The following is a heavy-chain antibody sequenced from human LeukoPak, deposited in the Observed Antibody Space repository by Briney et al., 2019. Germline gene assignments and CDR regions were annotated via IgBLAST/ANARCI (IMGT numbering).Heavy chain of an antibody. CDR3: ARALYGSGSYYVPDYYYYMDV. CDR1: GFTFSSYS. Sequence: GGSLTLSCAASGFTFSSYSMNWVRQAPGKGLEWVSYISSSSSTIYYADSVKGRFTISRDNAKNSLYLQMNSLRAEDTAVYYCARALYGSGSYYVPDYYYYMDVWGKGATVTVSS. J-gene: IGHJ6*03. D-gene: IGHD3-10*01. V-gene: IGHV3-48*01. CDR2: ISSSSSTI.